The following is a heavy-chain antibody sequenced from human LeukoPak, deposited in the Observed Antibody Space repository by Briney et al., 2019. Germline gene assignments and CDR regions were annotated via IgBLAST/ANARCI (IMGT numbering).Heavy chain of an antibody. CDR1: GYTFTSYG. D-gene: IGHD4-17*01. J-gene: IGHJ4*02. Sequence: ASVKVSCKASGYTFTSYGISWVRQAPGQGLEWIGWISAYNGNTNYAQKLQGRVTMTTDTSTSTAYMELRSLRSDDTAVYYCARDPTTGDYERLYYFDYWGQGTLVTVSS. CDR3: ARDPTTGDYERLYYFDY. V-gene: IGHV1-18*04. CDR2: ISAYNGNT.